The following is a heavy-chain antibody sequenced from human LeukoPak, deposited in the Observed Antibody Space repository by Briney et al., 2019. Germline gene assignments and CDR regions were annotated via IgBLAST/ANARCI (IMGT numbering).Heavy chain of an antibody. Sequence: PGGSLRLSCAASGFTFSSYAMSWVRQAPGKGPEWVSAISGSGGSTYYADSVKGRFTISRDNSKNTLYLQMNSLRAEDTAVYYCAKRAVAGPGSTYYFDYWGQGTLVTVSS. D-gene: IGHD6-19*01. CDR3: AKRAVAGPGSTYYFDY. V-gene: IGHV3-23*01. CDR1: GFTFSSYA. CDR2: ISGSGGST. J-gene: IGHJ4*02.